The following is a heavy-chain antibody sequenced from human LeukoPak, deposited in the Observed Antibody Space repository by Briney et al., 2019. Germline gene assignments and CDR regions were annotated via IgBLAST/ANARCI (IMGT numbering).Heavy chain of an antibody. V-gene: IGHV4-61*02. CDR2: IYTSGST. CDR1: GGSISSGSHY. J-gene: IGHJ4*02. CDR3: AREAHEEVFEY. Sequence: SQTLSLTCTVSGGSISSGSHYGSWIRQPAGKGLEWIGRIYTSGSTNYNPSLKSRVTISVDTSKNQFPLKLSSVTAADTAVYYCAREAHEEVFEYWGQGTLVTVSS.